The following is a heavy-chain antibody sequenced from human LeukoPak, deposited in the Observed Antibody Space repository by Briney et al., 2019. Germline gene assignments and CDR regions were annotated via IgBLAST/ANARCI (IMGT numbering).Heavy chain of an antibody. CDR3: ARGRSSSWYPPYYYYMDV. CDR2: INHSGST. Sequence: PSETRSLTCAVYGGSFSGYYWSWIRQPPGKGLEWIGEINHSGSTNYNPSLKSRVTISVDTSKNQFSLKLNSVTAADTAVYYCARGRSSSWYPPYYYYMDVWGKGTTVTVSS. D-gene: IGHD6-13*01. V-gene: IGHV4-34*01. CDR1: GGSFSGYY. J-gene: IGHJ6*03.